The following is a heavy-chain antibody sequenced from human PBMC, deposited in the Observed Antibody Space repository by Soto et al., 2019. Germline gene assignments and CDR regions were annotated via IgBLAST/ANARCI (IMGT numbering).Heavy chain of an antibody. D-gene: IGHD3-10*01. CDR3: ARGAISYYGSGSYPYYYYGMDV. CDR1: GVTFSSYA. CDR2: IIPIFGTA. J-gene: IGHJ6*02. Sequence: SVKASCKASGVTFSSYAISWVRQAPGQGLEWMGGIIPIFGTANYAQKFQGRVTITADESTSTAYMELSSLRSEDTAVYYCARGAISYYGSGSYPYYYYGMDVWGQGTTVTVSS. V-gene: IGHV1-69*13.